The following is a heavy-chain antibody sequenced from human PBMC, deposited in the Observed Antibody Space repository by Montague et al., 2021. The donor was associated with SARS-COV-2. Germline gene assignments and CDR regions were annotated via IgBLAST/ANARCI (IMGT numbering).Heavy chain of an antibody. Sequence: SETLSLTCAVSGGSFNGYYWGWIRQPPGKGPEWVGEINHRGSPTYNPSLKSRVTISADTSKNQFSLRLTSVTAADTATYFCARGKEDFFMTVVVVTAASYYFDSWGQGTLVTVSS. CDR2: INHRGSP. CDR3: ARGKEDFFMTVVVVTAASYYFDS. J-gene: IGHJ4*02. CDR1: GGSFNGYY. V-gene: IGHV4-34*01. D-gene: IGHD3-22*01.